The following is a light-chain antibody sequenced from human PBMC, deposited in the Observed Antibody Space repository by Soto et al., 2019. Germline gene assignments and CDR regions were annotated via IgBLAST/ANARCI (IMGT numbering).Light chain of an antibody. CDR3: LLSYRNAVI. Sequence: QAVVTQEPSLTMSPGGTVTLTCGSNTGPVTSGHYPYWFQQKPGQAPRTLISDATNKHSWTPARFSGSLLGGKAALTLSGAQADDEADYYCLLSYRNAVIFGGGTKLTVL. J-gene: IGLJ2*01. V-gene: IGLV7-46*01. CDR2: DAT. CDR1: TGPVTSGHY.